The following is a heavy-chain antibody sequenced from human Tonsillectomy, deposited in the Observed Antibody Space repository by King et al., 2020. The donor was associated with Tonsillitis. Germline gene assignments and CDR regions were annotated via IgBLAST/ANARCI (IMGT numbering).Heavy chain of an antibody. CDR1: SGSSSNYY. V-gene: IGHV4-59*01. CDR2: IYYIGST. Sequence: QLQESGPGLVKPSETLSLTLTVSSGSSSNYYLCCIRHPPGKVLDVSGYIYYIGSTNYNPSLQVRATIAVDTSKNQFSLKPSSVTAADTAMYYCAREGRGVAGRPWYFDFWGQGTLVTVSS. CDR3: AREGRGVAGRPWYFDF. D-gene: IGHD6-6*01. J-gene: IGHJ4*02.